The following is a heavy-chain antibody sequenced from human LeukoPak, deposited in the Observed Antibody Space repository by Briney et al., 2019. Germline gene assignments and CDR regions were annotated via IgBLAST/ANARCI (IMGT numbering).Heavy chain of an antibody. D-gene: IGHD4-17*01. CDR2: ISSSSSTI. CDR1: GFTFSSYS. V-gene: IGHV3-48*02. J-gene: IGHJ3*02. Sequence: GGSLRLSCTASGFTFSSYSMNWVRQAPGKGLEWVSYISSSSSTIYYADSVKGRFTISRDNAKNSLYLQMNSLRDEDTAVYYCASGYGEVMGAFDIWGQGTMVTVSS. CDR3: ASGYGEVMGAFDI.